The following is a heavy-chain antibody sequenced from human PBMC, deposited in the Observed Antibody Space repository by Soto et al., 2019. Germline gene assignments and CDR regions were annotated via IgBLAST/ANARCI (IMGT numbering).Heavy chain of an antibody. CDR1: GYTFTGYY. D-gene: IGHD2-15*01. J-gene: IGHJ5*02. CDR3: AREMHCSGGSCYSGLGFDP. CDR2: ISAYNGNT. Sequence: GASVKVSCKASGYTFTGYYIHWVRQAPGQGLEWMGWISAYNGNTNYAQKLQGRVTMTTDTSTSTAYMELRSLRSDDTAVYYCAREMHCSGGSCYSGLGFDPWGQGTLVTVSS. V-gene: IGHV1-18*04.